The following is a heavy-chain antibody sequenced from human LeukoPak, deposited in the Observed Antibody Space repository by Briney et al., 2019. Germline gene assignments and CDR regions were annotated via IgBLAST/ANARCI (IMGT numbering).Heavy chain of an antibody. CDR1: GFTFSSYA. Sequence: GGSLRLSCSASGFTFSSYAMHWVRQAPGKGLEYVSSISSNGGSTYYADSVKGRFTISRDNSKNTLFLQMSSLRTEDTAVYYCASPYSGYDYNFDYWGQGTLVTASS. V-gene: IGHV3-64D*06. J-gene: IGHJ4*02. CDR3: ASPYSGYDYNFDY. CDR2: ISSNGGST. D-gene: IGHD5-12*01.